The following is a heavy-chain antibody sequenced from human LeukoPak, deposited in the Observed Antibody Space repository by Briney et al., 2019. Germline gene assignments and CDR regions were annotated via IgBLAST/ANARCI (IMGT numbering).Heavy chain of an antibody. D-gene: IGHD6-25*01. CDR2: INPNSGGT. CDR1: GYTFTNFG. V-gene: IGHV1-2*02. CDR3: ARERTPGSGYGVDY. Sequence: GASVKVSCKASGYTFTNFGITWVRQAPGQGLEWMGWINPNSGGTNYAQKFQGRVTMTGDRSISTAYMELSRLRSDDTAVYYCARERTPGSGYGVDYWGQGTVVTVSS. J-gene: IGHJ4*02.